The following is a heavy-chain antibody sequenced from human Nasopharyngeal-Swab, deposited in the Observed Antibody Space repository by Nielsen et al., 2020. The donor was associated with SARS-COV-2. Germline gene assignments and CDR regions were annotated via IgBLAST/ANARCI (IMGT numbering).Heavy chain of an antibody. D-gene: IGHD3-22*01. CDR3: ARVFDYYDSSGYYIRYYYYHMDV. CDR2: IYYSGST. Sequence: SETLSLTCTVSGGSISSSSYYWSWIRQPPGKGLEWIGYIYYSGSTNYNPSLKSRVTISVDTSKNQFSLKLSSVTAADTAVYYCARVFDYYDSSGYYIRYYYYHMDVWGKGTTVTVSS. V-gene: IGHV4-61*01. CDR1: GGSISSSSYY. J-gene: IGHJ6*03.